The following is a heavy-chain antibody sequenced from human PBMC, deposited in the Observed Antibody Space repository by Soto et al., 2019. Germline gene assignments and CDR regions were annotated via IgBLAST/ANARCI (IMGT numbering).Heavy chain of an antibody. Sequence: SVKVSCKASGGTFSTYGMNWVRLAPGQGLEWMGGIIPKFGTTNYAQKFQGRVTITADESTSTAYMELSSLRSEDTAVYYCAITGYSSGWYNSIFDYWGQGTLVTVSS. CDR2: IIPKFGTT. CDR1: GGTFSTYG. CDR3: AITGYSSGWYNSIFDY. D-gene: IGHD6-19*01. J-gene: IGHJ4*02. V-gene: IGHV1-69*13.